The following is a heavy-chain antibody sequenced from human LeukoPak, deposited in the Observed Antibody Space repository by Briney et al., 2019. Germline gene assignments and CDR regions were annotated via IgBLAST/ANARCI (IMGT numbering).Heavy chain of an antibody. CDR3: ARDILRYFED. CDR1: RYTFTSYD. V-gene: IGHV1-2*02. CDR2: INPNSGGT. D-gene: IGHD3-9*01. J-gene: IGHJ4*02. Sequence: ASVKVSCKASRYTFTSYDIDWVRQAPGQGLEWMGWINPNSGGTNYAQKFQGRVTMTRDTSISTAYMELSRLRSDDTAVYYCARDILRYFEDWGQGTLVTVSS.